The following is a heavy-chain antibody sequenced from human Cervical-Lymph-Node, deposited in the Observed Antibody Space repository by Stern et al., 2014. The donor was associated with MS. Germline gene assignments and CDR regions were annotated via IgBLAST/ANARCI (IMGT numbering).Heavy chain of an antibody. CDR2: IYTDGST. CDR1: GFTVSSNY. Sequence: EDQLVESGGGLIQPGGSLRLSCAASGFTVSSNYMSWVRQSPGKGLQWVSLIYTDGSTYYADSVKGRFTISRDHSKNTLYLQMNSLGAEDTALYYCARAIFGVVTPTMAPDAFDIWGQGTMVTVSS. D-gene: IGHD3-3*01. CDR3: ARAIFGVVTPTMAPDAFDI. V-gene: IGHV3-53*01. J-gene: IGHJ3*02.